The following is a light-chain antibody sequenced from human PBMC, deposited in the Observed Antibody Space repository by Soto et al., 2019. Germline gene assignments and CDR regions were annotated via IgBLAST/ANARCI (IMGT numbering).Light chain of an antibody. CDR1: QSIRSY. Sequence: SQSPSSLSASIGDRVTITCRASQSIRSYLNWYQQKPGKAPKLLIYTTSNLQSGVPSRFSGSGSGTDFTLAISSLQPEDFATYYCQQFKSYPITFAQGTRLAI. V-gene: IGKV1-39*01. CDR3: QQFKSYPIT. CDR2: TTS. J-gene: IGKJ5*01.